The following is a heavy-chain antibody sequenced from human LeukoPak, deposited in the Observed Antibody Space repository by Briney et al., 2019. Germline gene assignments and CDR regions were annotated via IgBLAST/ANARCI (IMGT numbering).Heavy chain of an antibody. J-gene: IGHJ4*02. CDR1: GDSVSSNSGA. Sequence: SQTLSLTCAIFGDSVSSNSGAWNWIRQSPSRGLEWLGRAYYRSQWYNDYAFSVKGRIAINADASKNHFSLQLNSVTPEDTAVYYCAREEAGTYGFQYWGQGTLVTVSS. CDR3: AREEAGTYGFQY. V-gene: IGHV6-1*01. CDR2: AYYRSQWYN. D-gene: IGHD3-10*01.